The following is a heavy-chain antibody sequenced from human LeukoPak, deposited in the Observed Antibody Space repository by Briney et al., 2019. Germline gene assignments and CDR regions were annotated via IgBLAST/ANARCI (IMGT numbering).Heavy chain of an antibody. CDR1: GYSFTSYW. V-gene: IGHV5-10-1*01. D-gene: IGHD6-13*01. J-gene: IGHJ6*02. CDR2: IDPSDSYT. CDR3: ARGKQQLTPYYYYYGMDV. Sequence: GESLKISCKGSGYSFTSYWISWVRQVPGKGLEWMGRIDPSDSYTNYSPSFQGHVTISADKSISTAYLQWSSLKASDTAMYYCARGKQQLTPYYYYYGMDVWGQGTTVTVSS.